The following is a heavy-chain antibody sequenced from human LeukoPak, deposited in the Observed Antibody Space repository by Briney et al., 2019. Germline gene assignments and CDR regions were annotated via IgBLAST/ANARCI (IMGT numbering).Heavy chain of an antibody. CDR1: GGSISGYY. V-gene: IGHV4-4*07. CDR3: ARGGYSGSDWTT. Sequence: SETLPLTCTVSGGSISGYYWTWIRQPAGKGLEWIGHFYTSESTNYNPSLKSRLTMSVDTSKNQFSLKLNSVTAADTAVYYCARGGYSGSDWTTWGQGTLVTVSS. D-gene: IGHD5-12*01. CDR2: FYTSEST. J-gene: IGHJ5*02.